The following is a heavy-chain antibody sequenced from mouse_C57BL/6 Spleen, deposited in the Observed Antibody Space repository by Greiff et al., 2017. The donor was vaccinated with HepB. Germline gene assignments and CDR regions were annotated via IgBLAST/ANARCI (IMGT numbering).Heavy chain of an antibody. D-gene: IGHD2-1*01. CDR3: ARGGNYVYYAMDY. J-gene: IGHJ4*01. V-gene: IGHV1-22*01. CDR2: INPNNGGT. Sequence: VQLQQSGPELVKPGASVKMSCKASGYTFTDYNMHWVKQSHGKSLEWIGYINPNNGGTSYNQKFKGKATLTVNKSSSTAYMELRSLTSEDSAVYYCARGGNYVYYAMDYWGQGTSVTVSS. CDR1: GYTFTDYN.